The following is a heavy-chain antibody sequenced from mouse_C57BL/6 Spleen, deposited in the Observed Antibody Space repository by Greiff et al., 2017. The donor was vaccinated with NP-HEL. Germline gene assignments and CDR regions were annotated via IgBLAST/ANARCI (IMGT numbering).Heavy chain of an antibody. J-gene: IGHJ2*01. CDR1: GYTFTDYY. Sequence: VQLQQSGPELVKPGASVKISCKASGYTFTDYYMNWVKQSHGKSLEWIGDINPNNGGTSYNQKFKGKATLTVDKSSSTAYMELRSLTSEDSAVYYCARGITTVVEGYFDYWGQGTTLTVSS. CDR3: ARGITTVVEGYFDY. D-gene: IGHD1-1*01. CDR2: INPNNGGT. V-gene: IGHV1-26*01.